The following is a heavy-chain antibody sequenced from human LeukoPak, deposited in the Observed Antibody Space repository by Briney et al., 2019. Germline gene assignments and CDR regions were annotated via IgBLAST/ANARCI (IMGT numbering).Heavy chain of an antibody. Sequence: GGSLRLSCAASGFTFSSYSMNWVRQAPGKGLEWVSYISSSSSTIYYADSVKGRFTISRDNAKNSLYLQMNSLRAEDTAVYYCARHSGSGSYHSPFGNWGQGTLVTVSS. D-gene: IGHD3-10*01. J-gene: IGHJ4*02. V-gene: IGHV3-48*01. CDR3: ARHSGSGSYHSPFGN. CDR2: ISSSSSTI. CDR1: GFTFSSYS.